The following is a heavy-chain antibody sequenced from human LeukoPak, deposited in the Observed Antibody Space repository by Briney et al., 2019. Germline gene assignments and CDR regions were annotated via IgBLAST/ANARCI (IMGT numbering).Heavy chain of an antibody. J-gene: IGHJ5*02. Sequence: GASVKVSCKASGYNFGIFGMSWVRQAPGQGLEWMGWISADSGNTNYAQKLQGRFTMTTDTPTSTAYLELASLRSDDTAVYYCARVGVVVPAAWFDPWGQGTLVTVSS. D-gene: IGHD2-2*01. CDR3: ARVGVVVPAAWFDP. CDR2: ISADSGNT. V-gene: IGHV1-18*01. CDR1: GYNFGIFG.